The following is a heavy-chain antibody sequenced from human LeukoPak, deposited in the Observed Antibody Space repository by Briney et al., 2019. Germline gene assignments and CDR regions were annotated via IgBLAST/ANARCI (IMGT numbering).Heavy chain of an antibody. Sequence: GGSLRLSCAASGFTFSDYGMHWVRQAPGRGLEWVAIISNDGSNEYYVDSVKGRFTISRDNSKNTLDLQMDSLRAEDTAVYYCARDMVRIYGLDVWGQGTTVTVSS. V-gene: IGHV3-30*03. CDR3: ARDMVRIYGLDV. CDR1: GFTFSDYG. J-gene: IGHJ6*02. CDR2: ISNDGSNE. D-gene: IGHD3-10*01.